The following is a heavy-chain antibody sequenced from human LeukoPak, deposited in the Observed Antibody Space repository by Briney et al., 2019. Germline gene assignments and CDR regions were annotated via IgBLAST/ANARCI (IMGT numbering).Heavy chain of an antibody. Sequence: GGSLRLSCVASGFTFSSYWMTWVRQAPGKGLEWVANIKTDGSQIYYVDSVKGRFTISRDNAKNSLYLQMNSLRAEDTAVYYCARARDIVVVVAAYFLADAFDIWGQGTMVTVSS. CDR1: GFTFSSYW. D-gene: IGHD2-15*01. CDR2: IKTDGSQI. CDR3: ARARDIVVVVAAYFLADAFDI. V-gene: IGHV3-7*01. J-gene: IGHJ3*02.